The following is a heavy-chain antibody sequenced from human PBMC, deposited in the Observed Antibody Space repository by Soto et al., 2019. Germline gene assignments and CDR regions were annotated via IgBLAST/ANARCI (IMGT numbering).Heavy chain of an antibody. CDR3: ARDWCSSTSCYRGGSDYYGMDV. V-gene: IGHV1-3*01. Sequence: GASVKLSCKACGDSITSYAMHWVRQAPKQRLEWMGWINAGNGNTKYSQKFQGRVTITRDTSASTAYMELSSLRSEDTAVYYCARDWCSSTSCYRGGSDYYGMDVWGQGTTVTVSS. CDR1: GDSITSYA. J-gene: IGHJ6*02. CDR2: INAGNGNT. D-gene: IGHD2-2*01.